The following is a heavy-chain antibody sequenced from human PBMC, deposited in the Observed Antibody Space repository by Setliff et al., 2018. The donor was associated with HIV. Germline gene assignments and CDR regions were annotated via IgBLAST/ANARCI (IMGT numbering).Heavy chain of an antibody. D-gene: IGHD2-2*01. CDR2: IIPISGTV. Sequence: SVKVSCKASGGTFSSYTISWVRQAPGQGLEWMGGIIPISGTVNYAQKFWGRVTITTYESTSTAYMELSSLRSEDTAVYYCARDFGGYCSSMSCPGLFDPWGQGTLVTVSS. V-gene: IGHV1-69*05. J-gene: IGHJ5*02. CDR1: GGTFSSYT. CDR3: ARDFGGYCSSMSCPGLFDP.